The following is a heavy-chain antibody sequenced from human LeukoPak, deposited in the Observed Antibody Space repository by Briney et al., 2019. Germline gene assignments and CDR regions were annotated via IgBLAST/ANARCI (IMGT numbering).Heavy chain of an antibody. Sequence: GGSLRLSCAPSGFTFSDYWMNWVRQAAGQGLVWVSRINTDGSFTRYADSVQGRFTISRDTAKNTLFLQMNSLRAEDTAVYYCAREAKVGGALQYWGQGILVTVSS. CDR2: INTDGSFT. V-gene: IGHV3-74*01. D-gene: IGHD1-26*01. CDR3: AREAKVGGALQY. J-gene: IGHJ4*02. CDR1: GFTFSDYW.